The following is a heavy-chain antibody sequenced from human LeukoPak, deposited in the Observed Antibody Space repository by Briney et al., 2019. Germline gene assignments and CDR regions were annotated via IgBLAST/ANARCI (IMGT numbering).Heavy chain of an antibody. V-gene: IGHV3-7*01. D-gene: IGHD3-16*01. CDR2: IRHDGSEK. CDR3: VDWPIGDDSKDV. CDR1: GFPFSGSW. J-gene: IGHJ6*04. Sequence: GGSLRLSCAASGFPFSGSWMSWVRQAPGKGLEWVANIRHDGSEKYYLDSVKGRFTISRDNAKNSLYLQMNSLRAEDTAEYYCVDWPIGDDSKDVWGTGTTVTVSS.